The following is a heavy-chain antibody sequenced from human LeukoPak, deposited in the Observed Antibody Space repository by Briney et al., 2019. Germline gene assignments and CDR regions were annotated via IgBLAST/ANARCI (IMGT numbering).Heavy chain of an antibody. V-gene: IGHV1-2*02. CDR1: GYTFTGYY. D-gene: IGHD6-19*01. Sequence: ASVKVSCKASGYTFTGYYMHWVRQAPGQGLEWMGWINPNSGGTNYAQKFQGRVTITRDTSISTAYMELRSLRSDDTAVYYCARDTPIPVTGNYYYYMDVWGKGTTVIVSS. J-gene: IGHJ6*03. CDR3: ARDTPIPVTGNYYYYMDV. CDR2: INPNSGGT.